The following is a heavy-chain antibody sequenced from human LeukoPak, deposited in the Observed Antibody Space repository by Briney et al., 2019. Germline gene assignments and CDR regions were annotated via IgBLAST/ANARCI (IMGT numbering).Heavy chain of an antibody. J-gene: IGHJ4*02. D-gene: IGHD1-26*01. CDR1: GGSISSSSYY. V-gene: IGHV4-39*07. Sequence: SETLSLTCTVSGGSISSSSYYWGWIRQPPGKGLGWIGSIYYSGSTYYNPSLKSRVTISVDTSKNQFSLKLSSVTAADTAVYYCARVPLGGSYYYPVYVYFDYWGQGTLVTVSS. CDR2: IYYSGST. CDR3: ARVPLGGSYYYPVYVYFDY.